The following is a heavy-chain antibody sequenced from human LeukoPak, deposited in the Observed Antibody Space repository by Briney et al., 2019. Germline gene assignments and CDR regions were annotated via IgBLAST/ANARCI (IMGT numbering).Heavy chain of an antibody. CDR1: GGSFSGYY. J-gene: IGHJ4*02. V-gene: IGHV4-34*01. Sequence: KPSETLSLTCAVYGGSFSGYYWSWIRQPPGKGLEWIGEINHSGSTNYNPSLKSQVTISVDTSKNQFSLKLSSVTAADTAVYYCATPSGYSYGYSFDYWGQGTLVTVSS. CDR2: INHSGST. CDR3: ATPSGYSYGYSFDY. D-gene: IGHD5-18*01.